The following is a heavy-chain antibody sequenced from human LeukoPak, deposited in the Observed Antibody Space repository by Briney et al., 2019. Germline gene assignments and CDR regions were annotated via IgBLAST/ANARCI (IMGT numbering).Heavy chain of an antibody. J-gene: IGHJ4*02. CDR3: ASQRGIFDY. V-gene: IGHV3-53*01. CDR2: IYPGGST. D-gene: IGHD3-16*01. CDR1: GFTFSDYA. Sequence: GGSLRLSCAASGFTFSDYAMSWVRQAPGKGLEWVSLIYPGGSTYYADSVKGRFTISRDHSNNTLYLQMNNLRAEDTAVYYCASQRGIFDYWGQGTLVTVSS.